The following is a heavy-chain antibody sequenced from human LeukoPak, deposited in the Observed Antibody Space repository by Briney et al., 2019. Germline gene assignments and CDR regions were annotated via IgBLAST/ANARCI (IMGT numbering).Heavy chain of an antibody. J-gene: IGHJ4*02. CDR2: ISGSGGST. CDR3: ARPYYYGSGSAWGYFDY. CDR1: GFTFSSDA. Sequence: GGSLRLSCAASGFTFSSDAMSWVRQAPGKGLEWVSAISGSGGSTYYADSVKGRFTISRDNSKNTLYLQMNSLRAEDTAVYYCARPYYYGSGSAWGYFDYWGQGTLVTVSS. V-gene: IGHV3-23*01. D-gene: IGHD3-10*01.